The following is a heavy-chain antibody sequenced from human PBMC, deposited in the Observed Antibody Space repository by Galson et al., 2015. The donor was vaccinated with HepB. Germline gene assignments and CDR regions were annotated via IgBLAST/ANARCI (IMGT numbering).Heavy chain of an antibody. Sequence: SVKVSCKASGGTLSSYAISWVRQAPGQGLEWMGIINPSGGSTSYAQKSQGRVTMTRDTSTSTVYMELSSLRSEDTAVYYCAREVNYDSSGYYYGYYYYYMDVWGKGTTVTVSS. D-gene: IGHD3-22*01. CDR2: INPSGGST. J-gene: IGHJ6*03. V-gene: IGHV1-46*01. CDR1: GGTLSSYA. CDR3: AREVNYDSSGYYYGYYYYYMDV.